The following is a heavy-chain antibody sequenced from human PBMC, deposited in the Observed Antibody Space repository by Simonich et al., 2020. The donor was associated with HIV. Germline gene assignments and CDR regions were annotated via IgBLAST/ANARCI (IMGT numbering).Heavy chain of an antibody. CDR3: ARDPNSSGYYTGGWFDP. V-gene: IGHV1-2*06. J-gene: IGHJ5*02. CDR1: GYTFTGYY. D-gene: IGHD3-3*01. CDR2: NNPTSGGT. Sequence: QEQLVQSGAEVKKPGASVKVSCEASGYTFTGYYIHWVRQAPGKGLERKGRNNPTSGGTNYAQKFQGRVTRTRETSISTAYMELSRLRSDDTAVYYCARDPNSSGYYTGGWFDPWGQGTLVTVFS.